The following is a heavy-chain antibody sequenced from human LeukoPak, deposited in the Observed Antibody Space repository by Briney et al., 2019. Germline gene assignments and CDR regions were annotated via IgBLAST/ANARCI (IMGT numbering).Heavy chain of an antibody. CDR2: IYYSGST. Sequence: SETLSLTCAVSGGSISSYYWSWIRQPPGKGLEWIGYIYYSGSTNYNPSLKSRVTISVDTSKNQFSLKLSSVTAADTAVYYCARAQYYYDSSGRNWFDPWGQGTLVTVSS. J-gene: IGHJ5*02. V-gene: IGHV4-59*12. D-gene: IGHD3-22*01. CDR1: GGSISSYY. CDR3: ARAQYYYDSSGRNWFDP.